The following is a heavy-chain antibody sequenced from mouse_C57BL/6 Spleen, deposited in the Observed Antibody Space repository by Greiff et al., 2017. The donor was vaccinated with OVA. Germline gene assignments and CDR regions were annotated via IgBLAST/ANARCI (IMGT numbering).Heavy chain of an antibody. CDR2: INPGSGGT. Sequence: QVQLQQSGAELVRPGTSVKVSCKASGYAFTNYLIEWVKQRPGQGLEWIGVINPGSGGTNYNEKFKGKATLTADKSSSTAYMQLSSLTSEDSAVYFCARRDGNGAMDYWGQGTSVTVSS. V-gene: IGHV1-54*01. J-gene: IGHJ4*01. CDR3: ARRDGNGAMDY. D-gene: IGHD2-1*01. CDR1: GYAFTNYL.